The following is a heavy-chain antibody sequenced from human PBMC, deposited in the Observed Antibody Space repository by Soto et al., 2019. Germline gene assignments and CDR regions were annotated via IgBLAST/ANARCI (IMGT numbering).Heavy chain of an antibody. CDR3: ARVDTAMVRYFDY. Sequence: QVQLQESGPGLVKPSETLSLTCTVSGGSVSSGSYYWSWIRQPPGKGLEWIGYIYYSGSTNYNPSLQSRVTISVDTSKNQFSLKLSSVTAADTAVYYCARVDTAMVRYFDYWGQGTLVTVSS. CDR2: IYYSGST. CDR1: GGSVSSGSYY. J-gene: IGHJ4*02. V-gene: IGHV4-61*01. D-gene: IGHD5-18*01.